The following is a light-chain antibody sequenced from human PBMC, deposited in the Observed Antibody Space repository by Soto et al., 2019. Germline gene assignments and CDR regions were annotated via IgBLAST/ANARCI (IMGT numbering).Light chain of an antibody. Sequence: DIQMTQSPSTLSASVGDRVTITCRASQSISGWLAWYRQKPGKAPNLLIYDASSLESGVPSRFSGSGSWTEFTLTINGLQPDDFATYYCQHYNSYLGTFGQGTKVDIK. CDR3: QHYNSYLGT. CDR2: DAS. CDR1: QSISGW. V-gene: IGKV1-5*01. J-gene: IGKJ1*01.